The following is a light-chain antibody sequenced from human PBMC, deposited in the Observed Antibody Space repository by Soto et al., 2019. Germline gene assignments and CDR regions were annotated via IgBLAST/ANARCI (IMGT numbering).Light chain of an antibody. V-gene: IGLV2-14*01. CDR2: DVS. CDR1: SSDVGGYNY. CDR3: SSYTSSSTLLYV. Sequence: QSALTQPASVSGSPGQSITISCTGTSSDVGGYNYVSWYQQHPGKAPKLMIYDVSNRPSGVSNRFSGSKSGNTASLTISELQAEDEADYSCSSYTSSSTLLYVFGTGTKLTVL. J-gene: IGLJ1*01.